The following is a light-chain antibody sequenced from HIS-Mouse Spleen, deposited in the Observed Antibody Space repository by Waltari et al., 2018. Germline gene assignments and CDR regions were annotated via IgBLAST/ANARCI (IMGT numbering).Light chain of an antibody. CDR3: CSYAGSYTGV. J-gene: IGLJ1*01. Sequence: QSALTQPRSVSGSPGQSVTISCTGTSSDVGGYNYVSWYQQHPGKAPKPRIYDVSKRPSGVPDRFSGSKSGNTASLTISGLQAEDEADYYCCSYAGSYTGVFGTGTKVTVL. V-gene: IGLV2-11*01. CDR2: DVS. CDR1: SSDVGGYNY.